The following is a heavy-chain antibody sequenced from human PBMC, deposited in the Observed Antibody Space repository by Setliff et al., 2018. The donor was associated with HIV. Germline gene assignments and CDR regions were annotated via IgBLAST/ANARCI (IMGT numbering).Heavy chain of an antibody. CDR1: GGSISSGDYF. J-gene: IGHJ5*02. V-gene: IGHV4-39*01. CDR3: SRHSGPSSGFRWFDP. D-gene: IGHD3-22*01. CDR2: IYYSGST. Sequence: SETLPLTCTVSGGSISSGDYFLSWIRQAPGKGLEWIGFIYYSGSTYYNPSLKSRVTISVDTSKNQFSLKLSSVTAADTAVYYCSRHSGPSSGFRWFDPWGQGTLVTVSS.